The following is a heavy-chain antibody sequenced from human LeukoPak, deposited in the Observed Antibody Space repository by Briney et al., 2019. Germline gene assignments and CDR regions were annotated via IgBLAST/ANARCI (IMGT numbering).Heavy chain of an antibody. Sequence: SETLSLTCTVSGASITSYYWSWIRQPPGKALEWIGYIYYSGSTYYNPSLKSRVTISVDTSKNQFSLKLSSVTAADTAVYYCARDRGDGYNFAFDYWGQGTLVTVSS. D-gene: IGHD5-24*01. CDR3: ARDRGDGYNFAFDY. V-gene: IGHV4-59*12. CDR2: IYYSGST. J-gene: IGHJ4*02. CDR1: GASITSYY.